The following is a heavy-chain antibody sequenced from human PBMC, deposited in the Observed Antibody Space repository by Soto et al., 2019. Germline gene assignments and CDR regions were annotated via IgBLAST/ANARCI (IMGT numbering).Heavy chain of an antibody. CDR1: GGTFSSYT. D-gene: IGHD6-19*01. CDR2: IIPILGIA. CDR3: ASLAVADFAFDI. Sequence: QVQLVQSGAEVKKPGSSVKVSCKASGGTFSSYTISWVRQAPGQGLEWMGRIIPILGIAKYAQKFQGRVTITADKSTSTAYMELSSLRSEDTAVYYCASLAVADFAFDIWGQGTMVTVSS. J-gene: IGHJ3*02. V-gene: IGHV1-69*02.